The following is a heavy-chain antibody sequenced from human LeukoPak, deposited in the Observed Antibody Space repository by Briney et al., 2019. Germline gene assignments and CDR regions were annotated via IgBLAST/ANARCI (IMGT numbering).Heavy chain of an antibody. CDR3: ARGYDSTGYSLDYYHGMDV. CDR2: ISYDGSNK. D-gene: IGHD3-22*01. Sequence: PGGSLRLSCAASGSTFSSYAMHWVRQAPGKGLEGVAVISYDGSNKYYADSMKGRFTISRDYSKNTLYLQMNSLRAEDTAVYYCARGYDSTGYSLDYYHGMDVWGQGTTVTVSS. V-gene: IGHV3-30*04. CDR1: GSTFSSYA. J-gene: IGHJ6*02.